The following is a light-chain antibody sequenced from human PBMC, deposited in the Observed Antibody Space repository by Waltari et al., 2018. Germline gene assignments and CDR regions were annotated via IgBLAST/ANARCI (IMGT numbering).Light chain of an antibody. V-gene: IGKV3-15*01. CDR2: GAS. J-gene: IGKJ2*01. CDR1: QNVSSN. Sequence: ETVMMQSLATLSLSPGHGATLSCRDRQNVSSNLAWYQRTLGQPPRLLIYGASTRATGIPARFSGSGSGTEFTLTISSLQSEDVAVYFCQRYDSWPYTFGQGTKLEI. CDR3: QRYDSWPYT.